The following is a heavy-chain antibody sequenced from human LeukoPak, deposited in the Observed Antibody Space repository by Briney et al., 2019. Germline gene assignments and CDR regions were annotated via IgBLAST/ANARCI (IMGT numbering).Heavy chain of an antibody. V-gene: IGHV3-30-3*01. CDR2: ISYDGSNK. D-gene: IGHD1-7*01. CDR1: GFTFGSYA. Sequence: PGGSLRLSCAASGFTFGSYAMHWVRQAPGKGLEWVAVISYDGSNKYYADSVKGRFTISRDNSKNTLYLQMNSLRAEDTAVYYCARHWNYDAFDIWGQGTMVTVSS. CDR3: ARHWNYDAFDI. J-gene: IGHJ3*02.